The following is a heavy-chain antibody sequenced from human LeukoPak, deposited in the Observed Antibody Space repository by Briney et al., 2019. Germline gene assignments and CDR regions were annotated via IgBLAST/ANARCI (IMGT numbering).Heavy chain of an antibody. CDR1: GFTFSNYN. CDR2: ISISSSTI. V-gene: IGHV3-48*01. Sequence: GGSLRLSCVASGFTFSNYNMNWVRQAPGKGLEWVSYISISSSTIYYADSVKGRFTISRDNAKSSLYLRTNSLRVEDTAVYYCARERDAVAGCFDYWGQGSLVTVSS. D-gene: IGHD6-19*01. CDR3: ARERDAVAGCFDY. J-gene: IGHJ4*02.